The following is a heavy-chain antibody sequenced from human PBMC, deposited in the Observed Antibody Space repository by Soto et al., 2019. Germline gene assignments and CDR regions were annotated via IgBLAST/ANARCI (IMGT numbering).Heavy chain of an antibody. V-gene: IGHV3-7*04. Sequence: PGGSLRLSCVGSGFTFSSNWMTWVRQAPGKGLEWVGNIRQDGSEKNYVDFVKGRFTISRDNAKNSLYLQMNSLRAEDTAVYYCAREIVVARGASYFDYWGPGTLVTVSS. D-gene: IGHD2-2*01. CDR2: IRQDGSEK. CDR1: GFTFSSNW. CDR3: AREIVVARGASYFDY. J-gene: IGHJ4*02.